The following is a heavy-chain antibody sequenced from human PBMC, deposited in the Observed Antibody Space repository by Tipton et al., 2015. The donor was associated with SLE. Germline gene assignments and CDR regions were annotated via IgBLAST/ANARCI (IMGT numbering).Heavy chain of an antibody. J-gene: IGHJ5*02. Sequence: LSLTCTVSGGSISSSSYYWGWIRQPPGKGLEWIGSIYYSGSTYYNPSLKSRVTISVDTSKNQFSLKLSSVTAADTAVYYCARRLAWQLGVVGWFDPWGQGTLVTVSS. V-gene: IGHV4-39*01. CDR1: GGSISSSSYY. D-gene: IGHD6-6*01. CDR2: IYYSGST. CDR3: ARRLAWQLGVVGWFDP.